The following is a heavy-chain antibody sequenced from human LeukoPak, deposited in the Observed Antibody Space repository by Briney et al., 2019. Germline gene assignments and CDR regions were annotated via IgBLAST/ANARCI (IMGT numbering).Heavy chain of an antibody. J-gene: IGHJ4*02. CDR3: ATSNDYSHDELDY. CDR2: IYYSGST. CDR1: GGSISSGGYY. D-gene: IGHD4-11*01. V-gene: IGHV4-31*03. Sequence: SETLSLTCTVSGGSISSGGYYWTWIRQHPGRGLGWVGLIYYSGSTNYNPSLKSRLTISVDTSKNQFSLKLRSMTAADTAVYYCATSNDYSHDELDYWGQGILVTVSS.